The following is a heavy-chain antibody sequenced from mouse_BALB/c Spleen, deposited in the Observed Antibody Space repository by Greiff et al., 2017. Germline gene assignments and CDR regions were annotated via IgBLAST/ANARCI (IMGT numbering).Heavy chain of an antibody. Sequence: EVQVVESGGDLVKPGGSLKLSCAASGFTFSSYGMSWVRQTPDKRLEWVANISSGGSYTYYPDSVKGRFTISRDNAKNTLYLQMSSLKSEDTAMYYCARLTTDYFDYWGQGTTLTVSS. V-gene: IGHV5-6*01. D-gene: IGHD1-1*01. J-gene: IGHJ2*01. CDR3: ARLTTDYFDY. CDR1: GFTFSSYG. CDR2: ISSGGSYT.